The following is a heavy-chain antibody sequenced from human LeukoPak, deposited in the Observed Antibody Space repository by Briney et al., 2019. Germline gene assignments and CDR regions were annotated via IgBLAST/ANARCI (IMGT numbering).Heavy chain of an antibody. Sequence: APVKVSCKASGYTFTSYDINWVRQATGQGLEWMGWMNPNSGNTGYAQKFQGRVTMTRNTSISTAYMELSSLRSEDTAVYYCARGHPLRYFDWLSTPTPAAPDYWGQGTLVTVSS. D-gene: IGHD3-9*01. CDR3: ARGHPLRYFDWLSTPTPAAPDY. CDR2: MNPNSGNT. J-gene: IGHJ4*02. CDR1: GYTFTSYD. V-gene: IGHV1-8*01.